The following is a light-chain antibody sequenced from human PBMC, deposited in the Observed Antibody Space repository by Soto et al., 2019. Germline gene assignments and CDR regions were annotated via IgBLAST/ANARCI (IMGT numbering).Light chain of an antibody. J-gene: IGLJ2*01. CDR1: SGSVSTSYY. CDR3: VLYMSSGTMV. CDR2: NTN. Sequence: QAVVTQEPSFSVSPGGTVTLTCGLSSGSVSTSYYPSWYQQTPGQAPRTLIYNTNTRSSGVPDRFSGSILGNKAALTITGAQADDESDYYCVLYMSSGTMVFGGGTKLTVL. V-gene: IGLV8-61*01.